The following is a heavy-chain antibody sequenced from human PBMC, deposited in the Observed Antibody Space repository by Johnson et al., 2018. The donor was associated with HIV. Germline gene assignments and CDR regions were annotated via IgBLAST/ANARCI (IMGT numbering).Heavy chain of an antibody. D-gene: IGHD6-6*01. CDR1: GYSVTGYN. Sequence: VQLVESGGGLVQPGGSLRLPCAVPGYSVTGYNMTWVRQAPVTGLEWVSVIYTGCDSTSYPDSVKDRFTISRDSSKNAVYLQMSSLRAEDTALYYCARGSSGSFDLWGRGTMVTVSS. V-gene: IGHV3-66*01. CDR3: ARGSSGSFDL. CDR2: IYTGCDST. J-gene: IGHJ3*01.